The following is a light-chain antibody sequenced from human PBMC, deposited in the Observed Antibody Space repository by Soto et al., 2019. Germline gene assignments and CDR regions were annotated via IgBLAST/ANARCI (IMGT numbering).Light chain of an antibody. J-gene: IGKJ5*01. CDR1: QSVSSY. CDR2: GAS. V-gene: IGKV3-20*01. CDR3: QQYRSSPSIT. Sequence: EVVLTQSPATLSLSPGESATLSCRASQSVSSYLAWYQQKPGQAPRLLIYGASSRATGIPDRFSGSGSGTDFTLTISRLEPEDFAVYYCQQYRSSPSITFGQGTRLEIK.